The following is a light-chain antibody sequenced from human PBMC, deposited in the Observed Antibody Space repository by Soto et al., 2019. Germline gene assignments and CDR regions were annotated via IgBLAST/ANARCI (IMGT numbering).Light chain of an antibody. CDR2: GAS. Sequence: EKVMTQSPAALSVSPGERATLSCRASQSVNSNLAWYQRKPGQAPRLPLYGASTRATGIPARFSGSASGTEFTLTISSLQSEDSAVYYCQQYNDWPLTFGGGTKVEIK. V-gene: IGKV3-15*01. J-gene: IGKJ4*01. CDR1: QSVNSN. CDR3: QQYNDWPLT.